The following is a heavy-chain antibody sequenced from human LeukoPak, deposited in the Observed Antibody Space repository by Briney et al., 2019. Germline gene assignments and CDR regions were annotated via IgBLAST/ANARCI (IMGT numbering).Heavy chain of an antibody. CDR2: IYYSGST. D-gene: IGHD3-22*01. V-gene: IGHV4-39*07. CDR1: GGSISSTNYY. CDR3: ARDSQYYDSLVGRRAFGI. Sequence: SESLSLTCTVSGGSISSTNYYWGWIRQPPGKGLEWIGIIYYSGSTYYNPSLKSRDTISVDTSKNQFSLKLSSVTAADTAVYYCARDSQYYDSLVGRRAFGIWGQGTMVTVSS. J-gene: IGHJ3*02.